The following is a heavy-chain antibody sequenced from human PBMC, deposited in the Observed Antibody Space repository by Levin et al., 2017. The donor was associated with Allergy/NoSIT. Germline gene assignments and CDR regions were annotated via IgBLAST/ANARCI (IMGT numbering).Heavy chain of an antibody. V-gene: IGHV4-34*01. CDR2: INHSGST. CDR1: GGSFSGYY. CDR3: ARVFDYGDYAADAFDI. D-gene: IGHD4-17*01. J-gene: IGHJ3*02. Sequence: SQTLSLTCAVYGGSFSGYYWSWIRQPPGKGLEWIGEINHSGSTNYNPSLKSRVTISVDTSKNQFSLKLSSVTAADTAVYYCARVFDYGDYAADAFDIWGQGTMVTVSS.